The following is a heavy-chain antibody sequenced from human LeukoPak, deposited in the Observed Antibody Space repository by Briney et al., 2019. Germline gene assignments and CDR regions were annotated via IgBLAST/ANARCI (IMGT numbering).Heavy chain of an antibody. D-gene: IGHD3-10*01. CDR1: GGSISAYY. J-gene: IGHJ4*02. V-gene: IGHV4-59*01. CDR3: ARSGGYGSGISY. CDR2: IYSSGSS. Sequence: SETLSLTCTVSGGSISAYYWSWIRQPPGKGLEWVGYIYSSGSSNYNPSLKSRVTISVDTSRNQFSLKLSSVTAADTAVYYCARSGGYGSGISYWGQGALVTVSS.